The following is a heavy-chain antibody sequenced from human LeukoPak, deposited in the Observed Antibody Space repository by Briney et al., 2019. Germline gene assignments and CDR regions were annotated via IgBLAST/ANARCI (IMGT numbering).Heavy chain of an antibody. D-gene: IGHD1-26*01. CDR1: GGSISSYY. J-gene: IGHJ3*02. CDR3: ARGSPRYSGSPGAVEI. V-gene: IGHV4-4*07. CDR2: IYTSGST. Sequence: SETLSLTCTVSGGSISSYYWSWIRQPAGKGLEWIGRIYTSGSTNYNPSLKSRVTMSVDTSKNQFSLKLSSVTAADTAVYYCARGSPRYSGSPGAVEIWGPGTMVTGSS.